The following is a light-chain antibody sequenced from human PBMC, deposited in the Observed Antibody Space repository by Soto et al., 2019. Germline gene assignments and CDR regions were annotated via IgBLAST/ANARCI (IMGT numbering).Light chain of an antibody. V-gene: IGLV2-23*01. J-gene: IGLJ2*01. CDR1: SSDVGGYNL. Sequence: QSALTQPASVSGSPGQSITISCTGTSSDVGGYNLVSWYQQHPGKAPRLMIYEDTKRPSGVSNRFSASKSGSTASLTISGLPAEDEADYYCCSYAGSASVVFGGGTKLTVL. CDR2: EDT. CDR3: CSYAGSASVV.